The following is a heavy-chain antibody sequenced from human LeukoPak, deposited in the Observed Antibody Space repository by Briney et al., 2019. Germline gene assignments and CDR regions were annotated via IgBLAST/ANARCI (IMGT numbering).Heavy chain of an antibody. CDR3: ARDLEDGDGYNFYFDH. Sequence: PSETLSLTCTVSGGSISSYYWSWIRQPPGKGLEWIGYIYYSGSTNYNPSLKSRVTISVDTSKNQFSLKLSSVTAADTAVYYCARDLEDGDGYNFYFDHWGQGTLVTVSS. CDR2: IYYSGST. CDR1: GGSISSYY. D-gene: IGHD5-24*01. V-gene: IGHV4-59*01. J-gene: IGHJ4*02.